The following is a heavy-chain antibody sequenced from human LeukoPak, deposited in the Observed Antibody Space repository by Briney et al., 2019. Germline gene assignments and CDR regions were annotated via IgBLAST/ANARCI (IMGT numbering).Heavy chain of an antibody. V-gene: IGHV3-23*01. CDR1: GFTFSTYA. J-gene: IGHJ4*02. Sequence: GGSLRLSCAASGFTFSTYAMSWVRQAPGKGLEWVSTISGSGANTYYADSVKGRFTISRDNSKNTLYLQMNSLRAEDTAVYYCARVRRIVATIEGFDYWGQGTLVTVSS. D-gene: IGHD5-12*01. CDR2: ISGSGANT. CDR3: ARVRRIVATIEGFDY.